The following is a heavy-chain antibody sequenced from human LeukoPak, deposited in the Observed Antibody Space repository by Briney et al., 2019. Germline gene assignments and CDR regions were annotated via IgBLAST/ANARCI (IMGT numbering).Heavy chain of an antibody. Sequence: TGGSLRLSCAASGFTFSSYSMNWVRQAPGKGLEWVSSISSSSSYIYYADSVKGRFTISRDNAKNSLYLQMNSLRGEDTAVYHCARGGACGGSCWSQVLYWGQGTLVTVSS. CDR1: GFTFSSYS. D-gene: IGHD2-15*01. J-gene: IGHJ4*02. V-gene: IGHV3-21*01. CDR2: ISSSSSYI. CDR3: ARGGACGGSCWSQVLY.